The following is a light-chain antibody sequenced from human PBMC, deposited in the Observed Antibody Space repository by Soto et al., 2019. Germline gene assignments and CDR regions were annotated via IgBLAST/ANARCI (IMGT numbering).Light chain of an antibody. J-gene: IGKJ5*01. Sequence: DIQMTQSPSSLSASVGDRVTITCRASQSISSYLNRYQQKPGRAPNLLIYVASSLQSEVPSRFSGSGSGTDFTLTITSLQPEDFATYYCQQSYGTPITFGQGTRLEIK. CDR3: QQSYGTPIT. CDR1: QSISSY. CDR2: VAS. V-gene: IGKV1-39*01.